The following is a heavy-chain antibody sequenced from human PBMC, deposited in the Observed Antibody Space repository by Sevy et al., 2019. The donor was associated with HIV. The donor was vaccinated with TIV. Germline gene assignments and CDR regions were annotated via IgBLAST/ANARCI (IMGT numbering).Heavy chain of an antibody. J-gene: IGHJ6*02. D-gene: IGHD5-12*01. V-gene: IGHV3-30-3*01. CDR1: GFTFGSYA. CDR2: ISYDGSNK. Sequence: GGSLRLSCAASGFTFGSYAMHWVRQAPGKGLEWVAVISYDGSNKYYADSVKGRFTISRDNSKNTLYLQMNSLRAEDTAVYYCAREEGEWLRFNLYYYYGMDVWGQGTTVTVSS. CDR3: AREEGEWLRFNLYYYYGMDV.